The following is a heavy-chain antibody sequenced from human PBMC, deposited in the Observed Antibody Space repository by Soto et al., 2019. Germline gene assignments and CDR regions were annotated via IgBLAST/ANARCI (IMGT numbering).Heavy chain of an antibody. V-gene: IGHV3-15*01. J-gene: IGHJ6*03. D-gene: IGHD2-2*01. CDR3: TTLLKLVVPAAYMDV. Sequence: GGSLRLSCAASGFTFSNAWMSWVRQAPGKGLEWVGRIKSKTDGGTTDYAAPVKGRFTISRDDSKNTLYLQMNSLKTEDTAVYYCTTLLKLVVPAAYMDVWGKGTTVTVSS. CDR2: IKSKTDGGTT. CDR1: GFTFSNAW.